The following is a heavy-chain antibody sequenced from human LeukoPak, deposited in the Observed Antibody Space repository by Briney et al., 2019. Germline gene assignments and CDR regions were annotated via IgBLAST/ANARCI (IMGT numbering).Heavy chain of an antibody. CDR2: ISGSGGST. CDR3: AKDPYCSGGSCYPPFDY. D-gene: IGHD2-15*01. Sequence: GGSLRLSCAASGFTFSSYAMSWVRQAPGKGLEWVSAISGSGGSTYYADSVKGRFTISRDNSKNTLYLQMNSLRAEDTAAYYCAKDPYCSGGSCYPPFDYWGQGTLVTVSS. V-gene: IGHV3-23*01. J-gene: IGHJ4*02. CDR1: GFTFSSYA.